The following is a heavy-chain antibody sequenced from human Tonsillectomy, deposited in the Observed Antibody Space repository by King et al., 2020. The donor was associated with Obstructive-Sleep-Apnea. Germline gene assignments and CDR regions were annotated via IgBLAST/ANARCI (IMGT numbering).Heavy chain of an antibody. CDR2: ITQGGSEK. V-gene: IGHV3-7*03. J-gene: IGHJ4*02. D-gene: IGHD1-14*01. CDR1: GFTFTTYW. Sequence: VQLVESGGALVQPGGSLRLSCAASGFTFTTYWMTWVRRAPGKGLEWVANITQGGSEKNYLDSVKGRFTISRDNAKSSLYLQINSLRDEDTAVYYCARDPGIGFDYWGQGTLLAVSS. CDR3: ARDPGIGFDY.